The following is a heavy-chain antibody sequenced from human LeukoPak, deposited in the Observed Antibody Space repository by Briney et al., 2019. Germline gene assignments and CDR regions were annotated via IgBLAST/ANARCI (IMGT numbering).Heavy chain of an antibody. Sequence: GGSLRLSCAASGFTFSQFWMRGVRQAPGRGREWVGNIKQDESEKYCVDSVKGRFTISRENAKNSPYLQMNSLSAEDTAIYSCARLNSIYTNGVSYTGFDYWGQGTLVTVSS. CDR3: ARLNSIYTNGVSYTGFDY. J-gene: IGHJ4*02. D-gene: IGHD2-8*01. CDR1: GFTFSQFW. CDR2: IKQDESEK. V-gene: IGHV3-7*01.